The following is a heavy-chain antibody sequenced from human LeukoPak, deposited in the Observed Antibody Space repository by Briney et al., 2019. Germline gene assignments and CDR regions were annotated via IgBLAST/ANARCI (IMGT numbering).Heavy chain of an antibody. CDR3: ARAPNFYYYYYYMDV. J-gene: IGHJ6*03. Sequence: TGGSLRLSCAASGFTFSSYSMNWVRQAPGKGLEWVSYISSSSSTIYYADSVKGRFTISRDNAKNSLYLQMNSLRAEDTAVYYCARAPNFYYYYYYMDVWGKGTTVTVSS. CDR1: GFTFSSYS. CDR2: ISSSSSTI. V-gene: IGHV3-48*01.